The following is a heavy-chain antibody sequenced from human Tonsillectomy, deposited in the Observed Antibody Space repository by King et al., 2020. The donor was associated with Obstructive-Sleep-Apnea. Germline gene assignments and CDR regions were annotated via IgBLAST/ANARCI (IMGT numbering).Heavy chain of an antibody. J-gene: IGHJ6*02. V-gene: IGHV3-23*04. CDR3: AKDPAYCGGDCYSAEYYYGMDV. D-gene: IGHD2-21*02. Sequence: VQLVESGGGLVQPGGSLRLSCAASGFTFSSYAMSWVRQAPGKGLEWVSAISGSGGSTYYADSVKGRFTISRDNSKNTLYLQMNSLRAEDTAVYYCAKDPAYCGGDCYSAEYYYGMDVWGQGTTVTVSS. CDR1: GFTFSSYA. CDR2: ISGSGGST.